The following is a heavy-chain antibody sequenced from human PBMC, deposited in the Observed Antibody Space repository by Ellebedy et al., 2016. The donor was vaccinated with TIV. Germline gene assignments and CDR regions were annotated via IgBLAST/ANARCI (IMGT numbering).Heavy chain of an antibody. D-gene: IGHD3-10*02. CDR3: ARASFYDVDLSGWYFDF. V-gene: IGHV3-66*01. CDR2: ISSGDTT. J-gene: IGHJ2*01. CDR1: GFTVSTNY. Sequence: GESLKISCAASGFTVSTNYMTWVRQAPGTGLEWVSLISSGDTTYYADSVKGRFIISSDNSENTLYLQINSLRAEDTAVYCCARASFYDVDLSGWYFDFWGRGTLVSVSS.